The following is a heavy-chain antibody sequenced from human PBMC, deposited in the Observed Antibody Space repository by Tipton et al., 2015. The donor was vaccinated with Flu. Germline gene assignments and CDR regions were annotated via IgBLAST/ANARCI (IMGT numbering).Heavy chain of an antibody. V-gene: IGHV4-34*01. Sequence: TLSLTCAVYGGSFSSYYWSWIRQPPGKGLEWIGEINHGGSTNYNPSLRSRVTISVDTSKNQFSLKLSSVTAADTAVYYCARAPSGGSSIAARPNWFDPGGQGTLVTVSS. D-gene: IGHD6-6*01. CDR1: GGSFSSYY. J-gene: IGHJ5*02. CDR3: ARAPSGGSSIAARPNWFDP. CDR2: INHGGST.